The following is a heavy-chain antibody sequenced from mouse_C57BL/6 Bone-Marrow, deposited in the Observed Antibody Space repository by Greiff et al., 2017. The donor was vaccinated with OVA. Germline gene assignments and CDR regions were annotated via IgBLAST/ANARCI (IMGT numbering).Heavy chain of an antibody. Sequence: EVQGVESGGGLVQPKGSLTLSCAASGFSFNTYAMNWVRQAPGKGLEWVARIRSKSNNYATYYADSVKDRFTISRDDSESMLYLQMNNLKTEDTAMYYCVRSYDYRGYFDYWGQGTTLTVSS. CDR3: VRSYDYRGYFDY. CDR1: GFSFNTYA. D-gene: IGHD2-4*01. V-gene: IGHV10-1*01. J-gene: IGHJ2*01. CDR2: IRSKSNNYAT.